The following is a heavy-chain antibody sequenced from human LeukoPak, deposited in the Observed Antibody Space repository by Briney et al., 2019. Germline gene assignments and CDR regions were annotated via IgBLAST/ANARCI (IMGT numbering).Heavy chain of an antibody. V-gene: IGHV3-66*01. CDR3: AREYYDILTGYQQ. D-gene: IGHD3-9*01. Sequence: GGSLRLSCAASGFTVSSNYMSWVRQAPGKGLEWVSVIYSGGSTYYADSVKGRFTISRDNSKNTLYLQMNSLRAEDTAVYYCAREYYDILTGYQQWGQGTTVTVSS. CDR1: GFTVSSNY. CDR2: IYSGGST. J-gene: IGHJ6*02.